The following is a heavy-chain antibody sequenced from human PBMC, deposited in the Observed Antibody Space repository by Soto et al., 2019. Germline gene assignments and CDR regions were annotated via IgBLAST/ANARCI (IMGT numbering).Heavy chain of an antibody. D-gene: IGHD3-10*01. CDR1: GGSFSGYY. Sequence: QVQLQQWGAGLLKPSETLSLTCAVYGGSFSGYYWSWIRQPPGKGLEWIGEINHSGSTNYNPSLKSRVPTSVDTSKNQFSLKLSSVTAADTAVYYCARGVRGYYYGSGSYGYWGQGTLVTVSS. CDR2: INHSGST. J-gene: IGHJ4*02. V-gene: IGHV4-34*01. CDR3: ARGVRGYYYGSGSYGY.